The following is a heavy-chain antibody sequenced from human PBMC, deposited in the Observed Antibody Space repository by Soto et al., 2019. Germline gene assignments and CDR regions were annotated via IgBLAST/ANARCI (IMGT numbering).Heavy chain of an antibody. CDR3: ARAEYGGTDYYGMDV. D-gene: IGHD2-15*01. J-gene: IGHJ6*02. Sequence: QVQLVQSGAEXKKPGSSVKVSCKASGGTFSSYAISWVRQAPGQGLEWMGGIIPIFGTANYAQKFQGRVTITADETTSTAYMELSSLRSEDTAVHSCARAEYGGTDYYGMDVWGQGTTVTVSS. CDR1: GGTFSSYA. CDR2: IIPIFGTA. V-gene: IGHV1-69*12.